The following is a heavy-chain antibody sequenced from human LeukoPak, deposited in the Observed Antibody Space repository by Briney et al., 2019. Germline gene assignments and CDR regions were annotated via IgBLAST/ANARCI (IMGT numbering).Heavy chain of an antibody. J-gene: IGHJ4*02. D-gene: IGHD6-19*01. V-gene: IGHV3-7*03. CDR2: IKRDGSEK. Sequence: GSLILSCAASGFTFRNYVIHWVRQAPGKGLEWVANIKRDGSEKYYVDSVKGRFTISRDNAKNSLDLQMNSLRVEDTAVYYCARLGPASSGWPESFDYWGQGTLVTVSS. CDR1: GFTFRNYV. CDR3: ARLGPASSGWPESFDY.